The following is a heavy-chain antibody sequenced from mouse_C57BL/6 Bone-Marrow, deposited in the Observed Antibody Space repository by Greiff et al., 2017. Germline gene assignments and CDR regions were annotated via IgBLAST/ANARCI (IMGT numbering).Heavy chain of an antibody. Sequence: QVQLQQPGAELVKPGASVKLSCKASGYTFTSYWRHWVKQRPGQGLEWIGMIHPNSGSTNYNAKFKSTATLTVDKSSSTAYMQLSSLTSEDSAVYYCAPTITTVVATDYWGQGTTLTVSS. V-gene: IGHV1-64*01. CDR2: IHPNSGST. CDR1: GYTFTSYW. D-gene: IGHD1-1*01. J-gene: IGHJ2*01. CDR3: APTITTVVATDY.